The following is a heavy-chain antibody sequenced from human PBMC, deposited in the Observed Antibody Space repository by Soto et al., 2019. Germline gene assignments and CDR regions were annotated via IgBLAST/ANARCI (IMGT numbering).Heavy chain of an antibody. Sequence: SVKVSCKASGGTFSSYAIGWVRQAPGQGLEWMGGIIPIFGTANYAQKFQGRVTITADESTSTAYMELSSLRSEDTAVYYCARQGIQLWLRPWFDPWGQGTLVTVSS. CDR2: IIPIFGTA. CDR3: ARQGIQLWLRPWFDP. CDR1: GGTFSSYA. J-gene: IGHJ5*02. V-gene: IGHV1-69*13. D-gene: IGHD5-18*01.